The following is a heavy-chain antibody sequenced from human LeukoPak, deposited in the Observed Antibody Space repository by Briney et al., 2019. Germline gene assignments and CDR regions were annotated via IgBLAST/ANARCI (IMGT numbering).Heavy chain of an antibody. Sequence: GESLKISCKGSGYTFFTYWIGWVRQMPGKGLEWMGIIYPGDSDTRYSPSFQGPVTISADKSIRTAYLQWSSLKASDTAIYYCARPSTTLDWYFDLWGRGTLVTVSS. CDR1: GYTFFTYW. CDR2: IYPGDSDT. V-gene: IGHV5-51*01. CDR3: ARPSTTLDWYFDL. D-gene: IGHD3-16*01. J-gene: IGHJ2*01.